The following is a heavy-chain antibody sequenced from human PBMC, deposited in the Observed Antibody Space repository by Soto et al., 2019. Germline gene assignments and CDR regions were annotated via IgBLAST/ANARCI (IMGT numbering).Heavy chain of an antibody. CDR1: GFTFSNYA. V-gene: IGHV3-30-3*01. Sequence: QVQLVESGGGVVQPGRSLRVSCAASGFTFSNYAMHWVRQAPGKGLEWVAVISYDGSNKYYADSVKGRFTISRDNSKNTLYLQMNSLRAEDTAVYYCARHIQMVRGIDYWGQGTLVTVSS. CDR2: ISYDGSNK. J-gene: IGHJ4*02. D-gene: IGHD3-10*01. CDR3: ARHIQMVRGIDY.